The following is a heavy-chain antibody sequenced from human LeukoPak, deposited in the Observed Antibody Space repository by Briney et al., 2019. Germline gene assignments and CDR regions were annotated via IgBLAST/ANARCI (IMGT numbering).Heavy chain of an antibody. CDR1: GGSISTYY. Sequence: PSETLSLTCTVSGGSISTYYWSWIRQPPGKGLEWIGYIYYTGSTNYNPSLKSRVTMSVDTSENQFSLKLSSVTAADTAVYYCARGSSAVAGTFDYWGQGTLVTVSS. V-gene: IGHV4-59*08. CDR2: IYYTGST. D-gene: IGHD6-19*01. J-gene: IGHJ4*02. CDR3: ARGSSAVAGTFDY.